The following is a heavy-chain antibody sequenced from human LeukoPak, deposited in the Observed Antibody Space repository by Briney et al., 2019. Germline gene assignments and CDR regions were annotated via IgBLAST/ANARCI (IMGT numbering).Heavy chain of an antibody. D-gene: IGHD4-11*01. V-gene: IGHV3-23*01. CDR3: ATTVTHRTFDY. J-gene: IGHJ4*02. CDR1: GFTFSSYA. CDR2: ISGSGGST. Sequence: AGGSLRLSCAASGFTFSSYAMGWVRQAPGKGLEWVSAISGSGGSTYYADSVKGRFTISRDNSKNTLYLQMNSLRAEDTAVYYCATTVTHRTFDYWGQGTLVTVSS.